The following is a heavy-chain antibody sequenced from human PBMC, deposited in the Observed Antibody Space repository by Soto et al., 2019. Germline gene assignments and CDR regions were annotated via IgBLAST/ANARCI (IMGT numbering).Heavy chain of an antibody. Sequence: QVQLQESGPGLVNPSETLSLTCTAPRGSASGGPYSWRWIPQTPGKGLQWLGYISYSGSTNYNPPLKSRVTISVDTSKNQFSLNLTSVTAADTAVYYCARERPYYGFDYWGQGTLVTVSS. CDR1: RGSASGGPYS. CDR3: ARERPYYGFDY. D-gene: IGHD3-22*01. V-gene: IGHV4-61*01. J-gene: IGHJ4*02. CDR2: ISYSGST.